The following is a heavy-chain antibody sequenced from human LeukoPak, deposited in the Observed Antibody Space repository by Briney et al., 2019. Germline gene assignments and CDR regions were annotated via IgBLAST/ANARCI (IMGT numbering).Heavy chain of an antibody. J-gene: IGHJ4*02. V-gene: IGHV3-15*01. D-gene: IGHD1-26*01. Sequence: GGSLRLSCAVSGFTFSDAWMIWVRQAPGKGLEWVGRIKSEADGGAAEYAAPMKGRFTISRDDSKNTLYLQMNSLKTGDTAVYYCATDLRWELQFDYWGQGTLVTVSS. CDR3: ATDLRWELQFDY. CDR2: IKSEADGGAA. CDR1: GFTFSDAW.